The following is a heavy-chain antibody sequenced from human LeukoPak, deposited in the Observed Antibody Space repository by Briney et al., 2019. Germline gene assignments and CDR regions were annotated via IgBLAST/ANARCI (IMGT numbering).Heavy chain of an antibody. D-gene: IGHD3-3*01. CDR1: GFTFITKG. CDR3: AKDLAIFGVVMVGPFDI. V-gene: IGHV3-30*02. J-gene: IGHJ3*02. Sequence: GGSRRFSLPPSGFTFITKGSHGFPRAPGKGLDGWAFLSYDGSNKYYADSVKGRFTISRDNSKNTLYLQMNSLRAEDTAVYYCAKDLAIFGVVMVGPFDIWGQGTMVTVSS. CDR2: LSYDGSNK.